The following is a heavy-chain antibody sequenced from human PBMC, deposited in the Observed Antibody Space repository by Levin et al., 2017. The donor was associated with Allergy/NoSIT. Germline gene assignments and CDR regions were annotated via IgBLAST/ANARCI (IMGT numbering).Heavy chain of an antibody. CDR2: IYHSGST. D-gene: IGHD3-10*01. V-gene: IGHV4-4*02. J-gene: IGHJ3*02. CDR1: GGSISSSNW. Sequence: SETLSLTCAVSGGSISSSNWWSWVRQPPGKGLEWIGEIYHSGSTNYNPSLKSRVTISVDKSKNQFSLKLSSVTAADTAVYYCARKSYGSGSYYNVWRMHAFDIWGQGTMVTVSS. CDR3: ARKSYGSGSYYNVWRMHAFDI.